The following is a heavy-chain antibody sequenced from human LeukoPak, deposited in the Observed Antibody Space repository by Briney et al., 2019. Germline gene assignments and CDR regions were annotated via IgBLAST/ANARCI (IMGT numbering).Heavy chain of an antibody. J-gene: IGHJ4*02. V-gene: IGHV4-34*01. Sequence: PSETLSLTCAVYGGSFSGYYWSWIRQPPGKGLEWIGEINHSGSTNYNPSLKSRVTISVDTSKNQFSLKLSSVTAADTAVYYCARTRKWLRFRGFDYWGQGTLVTVSS. D-gene: IGHD5-12*01. CDR3: ARTRKWLRFRGFDY. CDR1: GGSFSGYY. CDR2: INHSGST.